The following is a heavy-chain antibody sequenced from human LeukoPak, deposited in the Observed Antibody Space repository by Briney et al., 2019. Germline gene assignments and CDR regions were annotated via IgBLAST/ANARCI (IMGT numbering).Heavy chain of an antibody. V-gene: IGHV1-18*01. CDR2: ISAYNGNT. D-gene: IGHD6-13*01. CDR3: ARDPYPSSWYGSVFFDY. CDR1: GYTFTSYG. Sequence: ASVKVSCKASGYTFTSYGISWVRQAPGQGLERMGWISAYNGNTNYAQKLQGRVTMTTDTSTSTAYMELRSLRSDDTAVYYCARDPYPSSWYGSVFFDYWGQGTLVTVSS. J-gene: IGHJ4*02.